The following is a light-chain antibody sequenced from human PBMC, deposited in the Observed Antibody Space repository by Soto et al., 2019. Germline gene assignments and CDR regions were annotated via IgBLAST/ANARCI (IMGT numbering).Light chain of an antibody. CDR3: SSYTSSSTLL. CDR1: SSDVGTYNY. CDR2: DVS. J-gene: IGLJ2*01. V-gene: IGLV2-14*03. Sequence: QSVLTQPASVSGSPGQSITISCTGTSSDVGTYNYVSWYQHHPGKAPKLMICDVSNRPSGVSNRFSGSKSGNTASLTISGLQAEDEADYYCSSYTSSSTLLFGGGTKLTVL.